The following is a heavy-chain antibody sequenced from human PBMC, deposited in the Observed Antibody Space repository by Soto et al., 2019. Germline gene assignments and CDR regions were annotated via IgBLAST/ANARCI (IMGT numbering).Heavy chain of an antibody. Sequence: QLQLQESGPGLVKPSETLSLTCTVSGGSISSSSYYWGWIRQPPGKGLEWIGSIYYSGSTYYNPSLKSRVTVSVDTSKNQFSLKLSSVTAADTAVYYCARHHNIVVVPAASPGGFDIWGQGTMVTVSS. CDR2: IYYSGST. CDR3: ARHHNIVVVPAASPGGFDI. J-gene: IGHJ3*02. D-gene: IGHD2-2*01. V-gene: IGHV4-39*01. CDR1: GGSISSSSYY.